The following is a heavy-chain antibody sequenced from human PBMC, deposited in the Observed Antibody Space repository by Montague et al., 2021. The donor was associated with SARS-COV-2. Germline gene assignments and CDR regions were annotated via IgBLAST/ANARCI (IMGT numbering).Heavy chain of an antibody. CDR2: INHRGTS. D-gene: IGHD3-22*01. V-gene: IGHV4-34*01. CDR3: ASGRQYFNMIVVVMTGVGYYLDY. J-gene: IGHJ4*02. Sequence: SETLSLTCAVYGGSFSDNYWSWIRKPPGKGLEMIGEINHRGTSNYNLSLKSRVSIPVDTSKNQFSLSLGCVTAADTAVYYCASGRQYFNMIVVVMTGVGYYLDYWGQGTLVTVSS. CDR1: GGSFSDNY.